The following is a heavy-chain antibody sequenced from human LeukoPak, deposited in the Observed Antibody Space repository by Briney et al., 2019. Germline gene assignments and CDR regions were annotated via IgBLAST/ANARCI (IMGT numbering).Heavy chain of an antibody. CDR1: GFTFSNSW. D-gene: IGHD4-11*01. CDR2: VQHIGGET. J-gene: IGHJ1*01. CDR3: ATYSILNAREFRY. Sequence: GGSLRLSCAGSGFTFSNSWMGWVRRAPGKGLEWVANVQHIGGETYYVDSVKGRFTISRDNAKNSVYLQMNSLGADDTAVYYCATYSILNAREFRYWGQGTLVTVTS. V-gene: IGHV3-7*01.